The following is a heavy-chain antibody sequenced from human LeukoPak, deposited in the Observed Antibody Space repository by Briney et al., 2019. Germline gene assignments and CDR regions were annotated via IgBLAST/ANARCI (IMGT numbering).Heavy chain of an antibody. CDR1: GRSVSSGSDY. J-gene: IGHJ4*02. Sequence: SETLSLTCTVSGRSVSSGSDYWSWIRQPPGKGLEGIGYIYYSGSTNYNPSLKSRVTISVDTYKNQFSLKLSSVTAADTAVYYCARYSGSYSFDYWGQGTLVTVSS. CDR3: ARYSGSYSFDY. V-gene: IGHV4-61*01. D-gene: IGHD1-26*01. CDR2: IYYSGST.